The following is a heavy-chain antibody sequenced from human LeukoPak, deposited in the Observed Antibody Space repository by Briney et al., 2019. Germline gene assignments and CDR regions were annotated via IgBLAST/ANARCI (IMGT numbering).Heavy chain of an antibody. CDR1: GFTFSSYA. V-gene: IGHV3-30*04. CDR2: ISYDGSNK. J-gene: IGHJ4*02. D-gene: IGHD3-3*01. CDR3: ARAIYSRLPPLDY. Sequence: GRSLRLSCAASGFTFSSYAMQWVRQAPGKGLEWVAVISYDGSNKYYADSVKGRFTISRDNSKNTLYLQMNSLRAEDTAVYYCARAIYSRLPPLDYWGQGTLVTVSS.